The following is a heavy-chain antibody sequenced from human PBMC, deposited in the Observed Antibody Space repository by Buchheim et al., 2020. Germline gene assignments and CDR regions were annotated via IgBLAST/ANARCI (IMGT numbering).Heavy chain of an antibody. CDR1: GFTFSSYA. Sequence: EVQLLESGGGLVQPGGSLRLSCAAPGFTFSSYAMSWVRQAPGKGLEWVSAISGSGGSTYYADSVKGRFTISRDTSKNTLYLQMNSLRAEDTAVYYCAKGRGYCTNGVCFPFDYWGQGTL. J-gene: IGHJ4*02. D-gene: IGHD2-8*01. CDR3: AKGRGYCTNGVCFPFDY. CDR2: ISGSGGST. V-gene: IGHV3-23*01.